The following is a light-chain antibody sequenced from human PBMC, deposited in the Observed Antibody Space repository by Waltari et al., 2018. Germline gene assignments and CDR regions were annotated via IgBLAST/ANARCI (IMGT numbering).Light chain of an antibody. CDR2: QDN. V-gene: IGLV3-1*01. Sequence: SYELTQPPSVSVSPGQTASIACAGDTLGDKYACWYQQKPGHSRFVVIYQDNRRPAGIPELFSGSHSRNTATLTMSGTQAMDEAYYYCQAWNSSHVVFGGGTKLPVL. CDR1: TLGDKY. J-gene: IGLJ2*01. CDR3: QAWNSSHVV.